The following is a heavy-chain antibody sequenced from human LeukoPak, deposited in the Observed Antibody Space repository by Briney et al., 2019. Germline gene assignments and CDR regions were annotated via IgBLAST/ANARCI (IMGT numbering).Heavy chain of an antibody. CDR3: VRVGSVSGSDYLDY. Sequence: GGSLRLSCAVSGFTFSDHFLDWVRQAPGKGLEWIGRSRNKAKSYTTEYAASVKGRFTISRDDSKNSLYLQMNSLETEDTAVYYCVRVGSVSGSDYLDYWGQGTLVTVSS. J-gene: IGHJ4*02. CDR1: GFTFSDHF. CDR2: SRNKAKSYTT. V-gene: IGHV3-72*01. D-gene: IGHD6-19*01.